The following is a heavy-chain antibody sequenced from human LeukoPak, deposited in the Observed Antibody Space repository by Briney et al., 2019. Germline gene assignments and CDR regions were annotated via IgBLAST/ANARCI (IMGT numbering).Heavy chain of an antibody. Sequence: PGRSLRLSCAASGFTFSSYAMHWVRQAPGKRLEWVAVISYDGSNKYYADSVKGRFTISRDNSKNTLYLQMNSLRAEDTAVYYCAREGWLQSYFDYWGQGTLVTVSS. J-gene: IGHJ4*02. CDR2: ISYDGSNK. CDR3: AREGWLQSYFDY. D-gene: IGHD5-24*01. V-gene: IGHV3-30-3*01. CDR1: GFTFSSYA.